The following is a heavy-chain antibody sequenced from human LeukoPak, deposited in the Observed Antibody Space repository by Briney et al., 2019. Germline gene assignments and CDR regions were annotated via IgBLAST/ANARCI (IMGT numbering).Heavy chain of an antibody. CDR1: GGTFSSYA. CDR3: ARGPGIQLWTPLYYYYYMDV. CDR2: IIPIFGTA. Sequence: ATVKVSCKASGGTFSSYAISWVRQAPGQGLGWMGGIIPIFGTANYAQKFQGRVTITTDESTSTAYMELSSLRSEDTAVYYCARGPGIQLWTPLYYYYYMDVWGKGTTVTVSS. V-gene: IGHV1-69*05. D-gene: IGHD5-18*01. J-gene: IGHJ6*03.